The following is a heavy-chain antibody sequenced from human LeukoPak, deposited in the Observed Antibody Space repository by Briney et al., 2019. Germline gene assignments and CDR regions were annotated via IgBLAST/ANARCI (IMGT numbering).Heavy chain of an antibody. V-gene: IGHV3-21*01. Sequence: PGGSLRLSCAASGFTFSSYSMNRVRQAPGKGLEWVSSISSSSSYIYYADSVKGRFTISRDNAKNSLYLQMNSLRAEDTAVYYCASDITSGIYWGQGTLVTVSS. D-gene: IGHD3-10*01. J-gene: IGHJ4*02. CDR1: GFTFSSYS. CDR3: ASDITSGIY. CDR2: ISSSSSYI.